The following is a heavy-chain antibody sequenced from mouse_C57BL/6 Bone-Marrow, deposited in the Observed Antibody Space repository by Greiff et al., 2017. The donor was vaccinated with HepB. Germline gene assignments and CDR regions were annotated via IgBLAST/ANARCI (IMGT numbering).Heavy chain of an antibody. Sequence: EVMLVESGGGLVQPGGSMKLSCVASGFTFSNYWMNWVRQSPEKGLEWVAQIRLKSDNYATHYAESVKGRFTISRDDSKSSVYLQMNNLRAEDTGIYYCTATTVVARYFDVWGTGTTVTVSS. CDR3: TATTVVARYFDV. D-gene: IGHD1-1*01. J-gene: IGHJ1*03. V-gene: IGHV6-3*01. CDR1: GFTFSNYW. CDR2: IRLKSDNYAT.